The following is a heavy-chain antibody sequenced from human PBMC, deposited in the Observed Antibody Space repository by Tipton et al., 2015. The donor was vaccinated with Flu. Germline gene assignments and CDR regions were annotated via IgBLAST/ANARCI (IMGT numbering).Heavy chain of an antibody. J-gene: IGHJ4*02. CDR3: AKWVRFYDSDGYYFLDY. V-gene: IGHV3-23*01. CDR1: GFSFSTYA. CDR2: IRGDGDST. Sequence: GSLRLSCAASGFSFSTYAMTWVRQAPGRGLEWISTIRGDGDSTYYADSVQGRFTISRDNSKNVVFLHMNNLRAEDTSVYYCAKWVRFYDSDGYYFLDYWGQGTLVTVSS. D-gene: IGHD3-22*01.